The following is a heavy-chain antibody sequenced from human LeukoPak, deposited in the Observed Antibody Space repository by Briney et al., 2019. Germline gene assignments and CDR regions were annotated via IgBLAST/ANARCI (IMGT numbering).Heavy chain of an antibody. Sequence: PSETLSLTCAVYGGSFSGYYWSWIRQPPGKGLEWIGEINHSGSTNYNPSLKSRVTISVDTSKNQFSLKLSSVTAADTAVYYCARATPYYDFWSGYYKGSWFDPWGQGTLVTVSS. CDR1: GGSFSGYY. D-gene: IGHD3-3*01. CDR2: INHSGST. J-gene: IGHJ5*02. CDR3: ARATPYYDFWSGYYKGSWFDP. V-gene: IGHV4-34*01.